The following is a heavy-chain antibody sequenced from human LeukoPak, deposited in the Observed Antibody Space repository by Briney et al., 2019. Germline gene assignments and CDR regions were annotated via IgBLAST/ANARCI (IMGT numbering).Heavy chain of an antibody. J-gene: IGHJ6*04. CDR2: ISSSSSYI. CDR1: GFTFSSYS. D-gene: IGHD3-10*01. V-gene: IGHV3-21*01. Sequence: GGSLGLSCAASGFTFSSYSMNWVRQAPGKGLEWVSSISSSSSYIYYADSVKGRFTISRDNAKNSLYLQMNSLRAEDTAVYYCAGAGYYYGMDVWGKGTTVTVSS. CDR3: AGAGYYYGMDV.